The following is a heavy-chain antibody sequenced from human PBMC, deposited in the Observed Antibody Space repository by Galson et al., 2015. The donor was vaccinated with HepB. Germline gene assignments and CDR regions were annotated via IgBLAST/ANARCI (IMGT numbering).Heavy chain of an antibody. Sequence: QSGAEVKKPGESLKISCKGSGYSFTSYWIGWVRQMPGKGLEWMGIIYPGDSDTRYSPSFQGQVTISADKPISTAYLQWSSLKASDTAMYYCARHRERQQLVQGVGDYFDYWGQGTLVTVSS. CDR3: ARHRERQQLVQGVGDYFDY. CDR1: GYSFTSYW. CDR2: IYPGDSDT. V-gene: IGHV5-51*04. D-gene: IGHD6-13*01. J-gene: IGHJ4*02.